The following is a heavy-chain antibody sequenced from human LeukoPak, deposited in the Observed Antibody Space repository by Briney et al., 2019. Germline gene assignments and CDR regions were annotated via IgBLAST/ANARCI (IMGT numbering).Heavy chain of an antibody. CDR3: ARSILPYDSSGYYF. CDR2: IYYSGST. CDR1: GGSISSGGYY. D-gene: IGHD3-22*01. V-gene: IGHV4-31*03. J-gene: IGHJ4*02. Sequence: SQTLSLTCTVSGGSISSGGYYWSWIRQHPGKGLEWIGYIYYSGSTYYNPSLKCRVTISVDTSKHQLSLTLSSVTAADTAVYYCARSILPYDSSGYYFWGQGTLVTVSS.